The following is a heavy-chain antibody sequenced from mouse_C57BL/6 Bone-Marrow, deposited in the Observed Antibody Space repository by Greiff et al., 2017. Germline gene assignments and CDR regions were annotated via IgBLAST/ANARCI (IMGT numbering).Heavy chain of an antibody. D-gene: IGHD1-1*01. J-gene: IGHJ4*01. CDR1: GYTFTDYY. CDR3: AREIVAYYYAMDY. Sequence: VQLQQSGPELVKPGASVKISCKASGYTFTDYYMNWVKQSHGKSLEWIGDINPNNGGTSYNQKFKGKATLTVDKSSSTAYMELRSLTSEDSAVYYCAREIVAYYYAMDYWGQGTSVTVSS. V-gene: IGHV1-26*01. CDR2: INPNNGGT.